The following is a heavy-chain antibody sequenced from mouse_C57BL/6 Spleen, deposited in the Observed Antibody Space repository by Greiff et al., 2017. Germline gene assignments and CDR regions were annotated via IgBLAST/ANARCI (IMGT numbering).Heavy chain of an antibody. D-gene: IGHD3-2*02. J-gene: IGHJ2*01. CDR1: GFSLTSYA. CDR3: ARDSAGFDD. Sequence: VQVVESGPGLVAPSQSLSITCTVSGFSLTSYAISWVRQPPGKGLAWLGVIWTGGGTNYNSAHKSRLSISKDNSKSQVFLKMNSLQTDDTARYYCARDSAGFDDWGQGTTLTVSS. CDR2: IWTGGGT. V-gene: IGHV2-9-1*01.